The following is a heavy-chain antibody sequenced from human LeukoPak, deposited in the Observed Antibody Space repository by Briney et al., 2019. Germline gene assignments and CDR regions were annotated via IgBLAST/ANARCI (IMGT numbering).Heavy chain of an antibody. V-gene: IGHV3-23*01. Sequence: PGGSLRLSCAASGFTFGTYAMNWVRQAPGKGLEWVSVISGSGGSTYYADSVKGRFTISRDNSKNTHYLQMNSLRAEDTAVYYWVKDRFDSSGPRTPSFWGQGTLVTVSS. J-gene: IGHJ4*02. CDR1: GFTFGTYA. D-gene: IGHD3-22*01. CDR3: VKDRFDSSGPRTPSF. CDR2: ISGSGGST.